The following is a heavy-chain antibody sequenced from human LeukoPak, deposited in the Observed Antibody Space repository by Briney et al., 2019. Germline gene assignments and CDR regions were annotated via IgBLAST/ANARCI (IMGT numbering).Heavy chain of an antibody. CDR2: ARGSGTNT. Sequence: GGSLRLSCAASGFTFSNYGLSWVRQAPGKGLEWVSTARGSGTNTFYADSVKGRFTISRDNSKNTLYLQMNSLRAEDTAVYFCAKGFYGSRYWCFDLWGRGTLVTVSS. CDR1: GFTFSNYG. V-gene: IGHV3-23*01. CDR3: AKGFYGSRYWCFDL. J-gene: IGHJ2*01. D-gene: IGHD3-10*01.